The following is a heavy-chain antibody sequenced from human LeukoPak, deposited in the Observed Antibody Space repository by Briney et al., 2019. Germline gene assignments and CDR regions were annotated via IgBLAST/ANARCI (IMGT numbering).Heavy chain of an antibody. J-gene: IGHJ4*02. V-gene: IGHV3-23*03. CDR2: IDNSNT. CDR3: SKDDCVNGICYFDK. Sequence: QPGGSLRLSCTASGFTFSNYAMNWVRQAPGKGLEWVSGIDNSNTYYADSVKGRFTISRDSSKNTMYLQMNNLRAEDTAVYYCSKDDCVNGICYFDKWGQGTLVTVSS. D-gene: IGHD2-15*01. CDR1: GFTFSNYA.